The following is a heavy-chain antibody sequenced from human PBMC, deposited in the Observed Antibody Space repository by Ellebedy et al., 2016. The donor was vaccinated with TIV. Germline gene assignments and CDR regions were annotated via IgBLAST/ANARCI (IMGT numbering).Heavy chain of an antibody. J-gene: IGHJ3*02. CDR1: GFTFSSYA. CDR3: AREGCSGGSCYGYDAFDI. V-gene: IGHV3-23*01. D-gene: IGHD2-15*01. CDR2: ISGSGGST. Sequence: GGSLRLSCAASGFTFSSYAMRWVRQAPGKGLEWVSAISGSGGSTYYADSVKGRFTISRDNSKNTLYLQMNSLRAEDTAVYYCAREGCSGGSCYGYDAFDIWGQGTMVTVSS.